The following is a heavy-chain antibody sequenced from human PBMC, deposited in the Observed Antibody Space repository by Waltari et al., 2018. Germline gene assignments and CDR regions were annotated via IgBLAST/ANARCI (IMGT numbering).Heavy chain of an antibody. CDR1: GDSMPTRSW. J-gene: IGHJ4*02. CDR2: VHRSGRA. Sequence: QLQLRQSGPGLVKPSESLSLTCAVSGDSMPTRSWWSWGRQAPGKGLEWSGQVHRSGRANYNPSLASRVTVSIDTSNNQFSLKVASPTAADTAMYYCARDRGRGLYLDSWGQGTLVTVSP. D-gene: IGHD2-15*01. CDR3: ARDRGRGLYLDS. V-gene: IGHV4-4*02.